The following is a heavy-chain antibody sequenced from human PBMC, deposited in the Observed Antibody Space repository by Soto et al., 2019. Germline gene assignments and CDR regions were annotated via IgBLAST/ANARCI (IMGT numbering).Heavy chain of an antibody. CDR2: IVVGSGNT. V-gene: IGHV1-58*01. CDR3: AADDMTTFI. J-gene: IGHJ4*02. D-gene: IGHD1-1*01. CDR1: GFTFPSSA. Sequence: GASVKVSCKASGFTFPSSAVQWVRQARGQRLEWIGWIVVGSGNTNSAQKFQERVTFTRDMSASTVYMELSSLKSEDTAVYYCAADDMTTFIWGQGTLVTVSS.